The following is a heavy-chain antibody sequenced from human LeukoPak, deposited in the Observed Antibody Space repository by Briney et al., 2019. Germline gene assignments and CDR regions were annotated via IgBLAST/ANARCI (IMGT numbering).Heavy chain of an antibody. CDR1: GFTFSSYG. D-gene: IGHD3-22*01. J-gene: IGHJ4*02. Sequence: GGSLRLSCAASGFTFSSYGMHWVRQAPGKGLEWVAVISYDGSNKYYADSVKGRFAISRDNSKNTLYLQMNSLRAEDTAVYYCAKVGLNRHYYDSCGYYDYWGQGTLVTVSS. V-gene: IGHV3-30*18. CDR3: AKVGLNRHYYDSCGYYDY. CDR2: ISYDGSNK.